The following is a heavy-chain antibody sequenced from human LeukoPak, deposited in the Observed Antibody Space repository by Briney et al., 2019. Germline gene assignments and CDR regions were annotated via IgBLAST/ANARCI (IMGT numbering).Heavy chain of an antibody. D-gene: IGHD6-19*01. CDR3: ARDRIGSGWYYFDY. CDR1: GGSISSYY. J-gene: IGHJ4*02. Sequence: SETLSLTCTVSGGSISSYYWSWIRQPPGKGLEWIGYIYYSGSTNYNPSLKSRVTISVDTSKNQFSLKLSSVTAADTAVYYCARDRIGSGWYYFDYWGQGTLVTVSS. V-gene: IGHV4-59*01. CDR2: IYYSGST.